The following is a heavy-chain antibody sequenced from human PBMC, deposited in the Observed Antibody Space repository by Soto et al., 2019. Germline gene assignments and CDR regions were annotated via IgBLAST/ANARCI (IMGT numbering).Heavy chain of an antibody. CDR3: ARHDGFSSGWIFDY. CDR2: IYYHGNT. D-gene: IGHD6-19*01. J-gene: IGHJ4*01. CDR1: GGSFSGYY. Sequence: PSGTLSLTCAVYGGSFSGYYWSWIRQPPGKSLEWIGTIYYHGNTYSNPSLKSRVTISVDTSNNQLSLNLRSVTAADTAVYYCARHDGFSSGWIFDYWGHGTLVTVSS. V-gene: IGHV4-34*01.